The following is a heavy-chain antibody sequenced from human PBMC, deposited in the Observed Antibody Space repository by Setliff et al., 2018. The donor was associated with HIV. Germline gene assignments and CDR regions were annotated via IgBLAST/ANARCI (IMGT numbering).Heavy chain of an antibody. J-gene: IGHJ4*02. CDR1: VFTFSKAW. D-gene: IGHD1-26*01. V-gene: IGHV3-15*01. Sequence: GGSLRLSCAAAVFTFSKAWMSWFRQTPGKGLEWVGRIKSRTVTETTDVAAPVKGRFTISRDDSENSVFLQMNSLKTEDTAMYYCIIAYRPPGGSYFPYWGQGTLVTVSS. CDR3: IIAYRPPGGSYFPY. CDR2: IKSRTVTETT.